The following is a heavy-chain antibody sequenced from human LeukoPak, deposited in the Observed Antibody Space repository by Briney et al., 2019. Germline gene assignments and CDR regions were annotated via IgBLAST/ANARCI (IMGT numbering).Heavy chain of an antibody. CDR2: MNHDGII. CDR3: ALQWPRHFTSGVWYLGGEDY. J-gene: IGHJ4*02. Sequence: SETLSLTCAVYGGSFSGYYWSWIRQPPGKGLEWIGEMNHDGIINYNPSLKSRVTISLVTSKNQFSLKLNSVTAADTAVYYCALQWPRHFTSGVWYLGGEDYWGQGTLVTVSS. CDR1: GGSFSGYY. V-gene: IGHV4-34*01. D-gene: IGHD2-8*01.